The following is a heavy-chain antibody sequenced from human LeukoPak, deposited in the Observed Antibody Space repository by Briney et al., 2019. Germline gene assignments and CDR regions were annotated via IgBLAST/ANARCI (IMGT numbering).Heavy chain of an antibody. CDR3: ARDSSGWYFAY. CDR1: GFTVTSNY. Sequence: GRSLRLSCAASGFTVTSNYMSWVRQAPGKGLEWVSVIDSDDTTHYADSVKGRFTISRDNSKNTLYLQMNSLRVEDTAVYYCARDSSGWYFAYWGQGTLVTVSS. J-gene: IGHJ4*02. D-gene: IGHD6-19*01. CDR2: IDSDDTT. V-gene: IGHV3-66*01.